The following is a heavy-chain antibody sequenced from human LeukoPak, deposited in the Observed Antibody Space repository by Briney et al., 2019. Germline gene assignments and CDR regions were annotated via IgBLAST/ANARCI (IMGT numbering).Heavy chain of an antibody. CDR3: ARLRDSSGWYGAFDI. Sequence: PSETLSLTCTVSGGSISSYYWSWIRQTPGKGLEWIGDIYYSGSTNYNPSLKSRVTISVDTSKNQFSLKLSSVTAADTAVYYCARLRDSSGWYGAFDIWGQGTVVTGSS. CDR2: IYYSGST. D-gene: IGHD6-19*01. J-gene: IGHJ3*02. V-gene: IGHV4-59*08. CDR1: GGSISSYY.